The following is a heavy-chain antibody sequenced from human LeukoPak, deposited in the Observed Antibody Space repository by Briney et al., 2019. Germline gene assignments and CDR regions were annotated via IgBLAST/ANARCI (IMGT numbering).Heavy chain of an antibody. CDR3: TTDESSGWAFDY. D-gene: IGHD6-19*01. CDR1: GFTFSNAW. V-gene: IGHV3-15*01. J-gene: IGHJ4*02. Sequence: GGSLRLSCAASGFTFSNAWMGRVRQAPGKGLEWVGRIKSKTDGGTTDYAAPVKGRFTISRDDSKNTLYLQMNSLKTEDTAVYYCTTDESSGWAFDYWGQGTLVTVSS. CDR2: IKSKTDGGTT.